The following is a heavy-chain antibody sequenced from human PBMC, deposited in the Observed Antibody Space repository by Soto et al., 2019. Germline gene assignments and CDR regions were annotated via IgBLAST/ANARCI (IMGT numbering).Heavy chain of an antibody. CDR3: AKVGTYYDSSGYYDY. J-gene: IGHJ4*02. Sequence: GGSLRLSCAAPGFTFSSYAMSWVRQAPGKGLEWVSAISGSGGSTYYADSVKGRFTISRDNSKNTLYLQMNSLRAEDTAVYYCAKVGTYYDSSGYYDYWGQGTLVTVSS. D-gene: IGHD3-22*01. CDR2: ISGSGGST. V-gene: IGHV3-23*01. CDR1: GFTFSSYA.